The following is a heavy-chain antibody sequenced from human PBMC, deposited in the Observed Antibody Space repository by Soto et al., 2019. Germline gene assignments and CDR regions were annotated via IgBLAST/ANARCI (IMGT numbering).Heavy chain of an antibody. CDR1: GFTFSDYY. Sequence: PGGSLRLSCAASGFTFSDYYMSWIRQAPGKGLEWVSYISSSGSTIYYADSVKGRFTISRDNAKNSLYLQMNSLRAEDTAVYYCARDLSPNAYANDYWGQGTLVTVSS. V-gene: IGHV3-11*01. J-gene: IGHJ4*02. D-gene: IGHD2-8*01. CDR2: ISSSGSTI. CDR3: ARDLSPNAYANDY.